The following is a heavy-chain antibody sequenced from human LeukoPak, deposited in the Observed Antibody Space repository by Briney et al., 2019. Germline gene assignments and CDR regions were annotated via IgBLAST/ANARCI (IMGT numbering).Heavy chain of an antibody. J-gene: IGHJ4*02. Sequence: PGGSLRLSCAASGYTVSSYYMSCVRQAPGKGLEWVSVIYSGGRTYYADSVKGRVTLPRDNFKKTPFLPMNRLRAQGTAGFYCWRFIARVRGRGFDYWGQGRLV. CDR1: GYTVSSYY. D-gene: IGHD3-10*01. CDR2: IYSGGRT. CDR3: WRFIARVRGRGFDY. V-gene: IGHV3-66*01.